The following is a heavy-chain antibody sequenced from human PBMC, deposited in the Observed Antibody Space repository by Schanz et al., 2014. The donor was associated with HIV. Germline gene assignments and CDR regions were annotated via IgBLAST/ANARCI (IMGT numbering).Heavy chain of an antibody. CDR1: GFTIRSYT. Sequence: VHLSESGGGLVQPGASLRLSCAVSGFTIRSYTMSWVRQAPGKGLEWVSGISWKSDSIGYADSVKGRFTISRDNAKNTLYLQMNSLRAEDTALYYCAKEMVSRYYGDAFNIWGQGTMVTVSS. D-gene: IGHD3-16*01. CDR3: AKEMVSRYYGDAFNI. CDR2: ISWKSDSI. J-gene: IGHJ3*02. V-gene: IGHV3-9*01.